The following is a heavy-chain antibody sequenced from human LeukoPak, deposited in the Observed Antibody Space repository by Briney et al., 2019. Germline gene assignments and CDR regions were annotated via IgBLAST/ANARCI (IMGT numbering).Heavy chain of an antibody. D-gene: IGHD2-21*01. CDR1: RFTLNTYA. Sequence: GGSLRLSCAASRFTLNTYAMSWVRQAPGKGLEWVSAISGSGGSTYYADSVKGRFTISRDNSKNTLYLQMNSLRAEDTAVYYCAKDSVTIPTGWFDPWGQGTLVTVSS. CDR3: AKDSVTIPTGWFDP. CDR2: ISGSGGST. V-gene: IGHV3-23*01. J-gene: IGHJ5*02.